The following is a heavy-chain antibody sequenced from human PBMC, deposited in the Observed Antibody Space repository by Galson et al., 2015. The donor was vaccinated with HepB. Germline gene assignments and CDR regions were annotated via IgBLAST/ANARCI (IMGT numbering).Heavy chain of an antibody. CDR1: DYTYSSYS. Sequence: SVTVACQDHDYTYSSYSFIWARQAHRQELEWMRWISAYNRQTRYSQKFQGRVTMTPSTSTSTAYMALRRLRSDDPAVYYCARGALVVGLAATQNNWFDPWGQGTLVTVSS. CDR2: ISAYNRQT. V-gene: IGHV1-18*01. J-gene: IGHJ5*02. D-gene: IGHD2-15*01. CDR3: ARGALVVGLAATQNNWFDP.